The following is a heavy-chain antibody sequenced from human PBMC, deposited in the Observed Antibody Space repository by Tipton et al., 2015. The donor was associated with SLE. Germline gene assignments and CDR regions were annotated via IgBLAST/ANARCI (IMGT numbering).Heavy chain of an antibody. J-gene: IGHJ4*02. D-gene: IGHD2-15*01. Sequence: GSLRLSCAASGFTFSTHSMNWVRQAPGKGLECVSSISSSGTFIYYTDSVKGRFTVSRDNAQNSLYLQMNSLRAEDTAVYYCAREGDCSCGTCSYPGASWGQGTLVTVSS. V-gene: IGHV3-21*03. CDR3: AREGDCSCGTCSYPGAS. CDR2: ISSSGTFI. CDR1: GFTFSTHS.